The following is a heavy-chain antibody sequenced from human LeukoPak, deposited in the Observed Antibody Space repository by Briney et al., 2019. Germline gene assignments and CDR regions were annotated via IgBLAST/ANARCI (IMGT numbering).Heavy chain of an antibody. CDR2: INSDGSST. J-gene: IGHJ4*02. D-gene: IGHD3-22*01. V-gene: IGHV3-74*01. CDR3: ARISYYDSSGFDY. Sequence: GGSLRLSCAASGFTFSSYWMHWVRQAPGKGLGWVSRINSDGSSTCYADSVKGRFTISRDNAKNTLYLQMNSLRAEDAAVYYCARISYYDSSGFDYWGQGTLVTVSS. CDR1: GFTFSSYW.